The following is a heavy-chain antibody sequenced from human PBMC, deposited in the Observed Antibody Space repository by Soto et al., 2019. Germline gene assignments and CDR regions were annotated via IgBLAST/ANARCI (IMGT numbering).Heavy chain of an antibody. J-gene: IGHJ6*02. CDR1: GFSFSGYT. D-gene: IGHD3-10*01. CDR3: ALAKTGWFGEMSRDGMAV. Sequence: EVQLVESGGGLVKPGGSLRLSCAASGFSFSGYTMNWVRQAPGKGLEWVSSITATSSKIYSAESVGGRFTISRDLAKKSLDLQTNSLIAEATGVYYCALAKTGWFGEMSRDGMAVWGQGTTVTVSS. CDR2: ITATSSKI. V-gene: IGHV3-21*01.